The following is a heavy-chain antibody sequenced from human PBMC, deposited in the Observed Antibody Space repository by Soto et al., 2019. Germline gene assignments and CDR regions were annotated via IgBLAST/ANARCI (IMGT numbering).Heavy chain of an antibody. CDR2: INHSGST. CDR1: GGSFSGDY. V-gene: IGHV4-34*01. J-gene: IGHJ4*02. CDR3: ARGRSETSGSFDY. Sequence: SETLSLTCAVYGGSFSGDYWSWIRQPPGKGLEWIGEINHSGSTNYNPSLKSRVTISVDTSRNQFSLKLSSVTAADTAVYYCARGRSETSGSFDYWGQGTLVTVSS. D-gene: IGHD6-25*01.